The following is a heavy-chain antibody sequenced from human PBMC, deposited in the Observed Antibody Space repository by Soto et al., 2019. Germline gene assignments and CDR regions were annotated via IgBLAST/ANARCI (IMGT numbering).Heavy chain of an antibody. V-gene: IGHV3-49*03. J-gene: IGHJ4*02. CDR3: TRDNNDYGGKTIDY. Sequence: GGSLRLSCTASGFTFGDYAMSWFRQAPGKGLEWVGFIRSKAYGGTTEYAASVKGRFTISRDDSKSIAYLQMNSLKTEDTAVYYCTRDNNDYGGKTIDYWGQGTLVTVSS. CDR2: IRSKAYGGTT. CDR1: GFTFGDYA. D-gene: IGHD4-17*01.